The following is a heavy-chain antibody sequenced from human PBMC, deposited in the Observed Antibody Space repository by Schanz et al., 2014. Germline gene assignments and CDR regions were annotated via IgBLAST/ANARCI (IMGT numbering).Heavy chain of an antibody. V-gene: IGHV3-30*03. D-gene: IGHD2-15*01. CDR1: GFTVSAYS. J-gene: IGHJ4*02. CDR3: ARDLAGGGNDV. CDR2: TSYDGSQK. Sequence: VQLLESGGGLVRPGGSLRLSCSGFTVSAYSANWVRQAPGKGLEWVAVTSYDGSQKYYTDSVKGRFTVSRDNSKNTLYLQMNSLRAEDTAVYYCARDLAGGGNDVWGQGTLVTVSS.